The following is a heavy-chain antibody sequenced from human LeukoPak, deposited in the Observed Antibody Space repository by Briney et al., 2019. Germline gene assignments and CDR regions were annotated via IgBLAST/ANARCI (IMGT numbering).Heavy chain of an antibody. V-gene: IGHV4-59*01. CDR2: IYYGDTT. Sequence: SETLSLTCTVSGGSISTYYWNWIRQPPGKGLDWIGYIYYGDTTDYNPSLQSRVTISVDTSKNQFSLKLTSVTTADTAVYYCARDLNDYYFDYWGQGALVTVSS. J-gene: IGHJ4*02. CDR1: GGSISTYY. D-gene: IGHD2-21*02. CDR3: ARDLNDYYFDY.